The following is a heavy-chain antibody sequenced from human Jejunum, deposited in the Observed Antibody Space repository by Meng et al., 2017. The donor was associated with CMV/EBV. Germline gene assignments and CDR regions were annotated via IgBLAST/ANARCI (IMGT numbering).Heavy chain of an antibody. CDR3: ARGSIFVSFDS. V-gene: IGHV4-34*01. CDR1: GGSFSAYT. Sequence: QVQLQEWGAGLLKPSETLSLTCTLSGGSFSAYTWSWIRQPPGKGLEWIGYIHDTGSTYYNPSLKSRVDISLGTSRNHFSLTLSSVTAEDTAVYFCARGSIFVSFDSWGQGTLVTVSS. CDR2: IHDTGST. D-gene: IGHD3-3*01. J-gene: IGHJ4*02.